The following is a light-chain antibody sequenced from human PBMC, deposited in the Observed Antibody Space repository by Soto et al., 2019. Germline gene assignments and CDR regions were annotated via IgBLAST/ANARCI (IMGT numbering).Light chain of an antibody. CDR2: SNN. Sequence: QSVLTQPPSASATPGQRVTISCSGGSSNLGSNTVTWYQQLPETAPKLLTHSNNQRPSGVPDRFSGSKSGTSASLAISGLQSEDEADYYCAAWDDSLNGVVFGGGTKLTVL. CDR1: SSNLGSNT. J-gene: IGLJ2*01. CDR3: AAWDDSLNGVV. V-gene: IGLV1-44*01.